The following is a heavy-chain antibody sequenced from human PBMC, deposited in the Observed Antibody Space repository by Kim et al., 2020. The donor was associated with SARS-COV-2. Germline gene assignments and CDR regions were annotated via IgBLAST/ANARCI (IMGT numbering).Heavy chain of an antibody. D-gene: IGHD6-19*01. Sequence: VKGRFTISRDNAKNTLYLQMNSLRAEDTAVYYCARDVIPLWGAVAGNFDYWGQGTLVTVSS. J-gene: IGHJ4*02. V-gene: IGHV3-74*01. CDR3: ARDVIPLWGAVAGNFDY.